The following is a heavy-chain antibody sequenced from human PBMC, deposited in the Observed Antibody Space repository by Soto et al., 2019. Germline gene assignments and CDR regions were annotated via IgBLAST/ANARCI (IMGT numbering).Heavy chain of an antibody. CDR1: GASIRGFY. CDR2: IYATGTT. D-gene: IGHD1-1*01. CDR3: VRDGTKTLRDWFDP. J-gene: IGHJ5*02. V-gene: IGHV4-4*07. Sequence: SETLSLTCTVSGASIRGFYWGWIRKSAGKGLEWIGRIYATGTTDYNPSLKSRVMMSVDTSKKQFSLKLRSVTAADTAVYYCVRDGTKTLRDWFDPWGQGISVTVS.